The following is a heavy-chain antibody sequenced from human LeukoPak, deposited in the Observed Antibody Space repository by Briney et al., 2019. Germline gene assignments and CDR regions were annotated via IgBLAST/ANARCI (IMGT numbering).Heavy chain of an antibody. D-gene: IGHD2-15*01. CDR2: IIPIFDTA. Sequence: SVKVSCKASGGTFSNYGISWVRQAPGQGLEWMGGIIPIFDTANYAQKFQGRVTITADESTSTAYMELSSLRSEDTAVYYCARDDGYCGGGSCYLGIHWGQGTLVTVSS. J-gene: IGHJ4*02. V-gene: IGHV1-69*13. CDR3: ARDDGYCGGGSCYLGIH. CDR1: GGTFSNYG.